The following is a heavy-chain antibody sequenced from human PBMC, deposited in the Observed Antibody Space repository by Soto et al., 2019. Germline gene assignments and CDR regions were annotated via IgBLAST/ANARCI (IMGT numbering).Heavy chain of an antibody. Sequence: QVQLVESGGGMVQPRRSLRLSCAASGFSFNDYPLCWVRQAPGKGLEWLAFISSDGKNTFHADSVKGRFTISRDNSRNALYLQMNSLKIEDTALYFCARAGLLRGFVITGLDWWGQGTLVTVSS. CDR1: GFSFNDYP. J-gene: IGHJ4*02. D-gene: IGHD3-10*01. V-gene: IGHV3-30*04. CDR2: ISSDGKNT. CDR3: ARAGLLRGFVITGLDW.